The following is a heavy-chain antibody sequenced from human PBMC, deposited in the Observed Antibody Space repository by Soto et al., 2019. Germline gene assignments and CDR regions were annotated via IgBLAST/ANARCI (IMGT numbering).Heavy chain of an antibody. CDR3: AKAEQPAPRYYYGMDV. D-gene: IGHD1-26*01. V-gene: IGHV3-23*01. CDR1: GFTFSSYS. CDR2: ISGSGGST. J-gene: IGHJ6*02. Sequence: HGGSLRICCAASGFTFSSYSMGGVRQAPGKGLEWVSAISGSGGSTYYADSVKGRFTISRDNSKNTLYLQMNSLRAEDTAVYYCAKAEQPAPRYYYGMDVWGQGTTVTVSS.